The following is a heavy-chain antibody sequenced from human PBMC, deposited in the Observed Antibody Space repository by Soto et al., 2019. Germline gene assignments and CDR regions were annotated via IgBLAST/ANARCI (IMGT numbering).Heavy chain of an antibody. CDR3: VRIVVPGFGSYYGTDV. CDR2: IVPQFRTS. CDR1: GGSFSSYA. J-gene: IGHJ6*02. V-gene: IGHV1-69*06. D-gene: IGHD2-21*01. Sequence: AASVKVSCKASGGSFSSYAISWVRQAPGQGLEWMGGIVPQFRTSKYAQKFQGRVTITADKSTNTAYMELRSLRSEDTAVYYCVRIVVPGFGSYYGTDVWGQGTKVTVYS.